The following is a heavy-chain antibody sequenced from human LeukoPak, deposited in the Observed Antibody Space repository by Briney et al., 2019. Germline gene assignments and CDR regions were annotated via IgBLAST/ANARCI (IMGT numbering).Heavy chain of an antibody. V-gene: IGHV3-23*01. CDR1: RFTFNTYA. CDR2: ISSNGDFT. J-gene: IGHJ4*02. CDR3: ATVKRDCSGGTCYSYDY. D-gene: IGHD2-15*01. Sequence: GGSLRLSCVASRFTFNTYAVNWVRQAPGKGLEWVSAISSNGDFTYYADSVRGRFTISRDNSKNTVFLRMNGLRADDRAVYYCATVKRDCSGGTCYSYDYWGQGTLVTVSS.